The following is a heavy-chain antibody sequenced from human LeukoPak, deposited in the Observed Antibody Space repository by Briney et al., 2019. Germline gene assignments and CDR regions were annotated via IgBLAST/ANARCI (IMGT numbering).Heavy chain of an antibody. CDR1: GFTVNNYG. J-gene: IGHJ4*02. CDR3: AKLASGSYTDY. CDR2: IGGGGGRT. Sequence: GGSLRLSCAASGFTVNNYGMSWVREAPGKGLEWVSAIGGGGGRTYFADSVKGRFTISRDNSKNTLYLQMNSLRAEDTAVYSCAKLASGSYTDYWGQGTLVTVSS. D-gene: IGHD3-10*01. V-gene: IGHV3-23*01.